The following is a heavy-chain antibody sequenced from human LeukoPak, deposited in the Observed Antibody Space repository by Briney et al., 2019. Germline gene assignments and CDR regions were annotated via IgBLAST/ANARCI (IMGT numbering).Heavy chain of an antibody. CDR2: LYYCGSA. CDR3: ARVKGTEWNWFDP. CDR1: GGSISSSRYY. D-gene: IGHD2-8*01. V-gene: IGHV4-39*07. Sequence: SETLSLTCTVSGGSISSSRYYWAWIRQSPGKGLEWIGSLYYCGSAYYNPSLKSRVTISVDRSKNQFSLKLSSVTAADTAVYYCARVKGTEWNWFDPWGQGTLVTVSS. J-gene: IGHJ5*02.